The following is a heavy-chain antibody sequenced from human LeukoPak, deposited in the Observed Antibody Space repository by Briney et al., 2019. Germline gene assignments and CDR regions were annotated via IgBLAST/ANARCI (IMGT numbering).Heavy chain of an antibody. Sequence: PSETLSLTCTVSGGSISSYYWSWIRQPPGKGLGWIAYIYYSGSTNYNPSLKSRVTISIDTSKNQFSLKLNSVTAADTAVYYCARYGSGSFYRWFDPWGQGTLVTVSS. CDR2: IYYSGST. D-gene: IGHD3-10*01. V-gene: IGHV4-59*01. J-gene: IGHJ5*02. CDR3: ARYGSGSFYRWFDP. CDR1: GGSISSYY.